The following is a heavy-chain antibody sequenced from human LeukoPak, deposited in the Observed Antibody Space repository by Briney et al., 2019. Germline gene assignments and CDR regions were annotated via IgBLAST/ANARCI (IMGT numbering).Heavy chain of an antibody. V-gene: IGHV3-9*01. CDR1: GFTFDDYA. CDR3: ARGAGGYSYNPFDY. J-gene: IGHJ4*02. D-gene: IGHD5-18*01. CDR2: ISWNSGSI. Sequence: GGSLRLSCAASGFTFDDYAMHRVRQAPGKGLEWVSGISWNSGSIGYADSVKGRFTISRDNAKNTLYLQMNSLRAEDTAVYYCARGAGGYSYNPFDYWGQGTLVPVSS.